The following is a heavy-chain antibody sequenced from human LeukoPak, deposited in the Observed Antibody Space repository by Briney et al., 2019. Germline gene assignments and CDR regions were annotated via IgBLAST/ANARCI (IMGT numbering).Heavy chain of an antibody. CDR3: ARAGGVKTAALDLDY. CDR1: GFTFSSYG. CDR2: IRYDGSNK. V-gene: IGHV3-30*02. J-gene: IGHJ4*02. D-gene: IGHD6-25*01. Sequence: GRSLRLSCAASGFTFSSYGMHWVRHAPGPGLEWVAFIRYDGSNKYYADSVKGRFTISRDNSKNTLYLQMNSLRAEDTAVYYCARAGGVKTAALDLDYWGQGTLVTVSS.